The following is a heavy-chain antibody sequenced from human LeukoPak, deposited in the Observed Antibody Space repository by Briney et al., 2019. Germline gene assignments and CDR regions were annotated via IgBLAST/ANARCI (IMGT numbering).Heavy chain of an antibody. CDR2: IKSKTNGGTT. Sequence: GGSLRLSCAASGFTFSSYAMSWVRQAPGKGLEWVGRIKSKTNGGTTKYAAPVKGRFTILRDDSKNTLYLQMNSLKTEDTAVYYCMLGSGSYDSSDFDYWGQGTLVTVSS. J-gene: IGHJ4*02. V-gene: IGHV3-15*06. CDR3: MLGSGSYDSSDFDY. CDR1: GFTFSSYA. D-gene: IGHD3-22*01.